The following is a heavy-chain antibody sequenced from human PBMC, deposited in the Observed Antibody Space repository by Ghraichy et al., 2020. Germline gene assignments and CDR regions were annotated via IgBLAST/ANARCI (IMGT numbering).Heavy chain of an antibody. V-gene: IGHV4-59*08. CDR1: GDSITSYY. Sequence: SETLSLTCSVSGDSITSYYWSWIWQPPGKGLQWIGYVYYSGSTRYNPSLKSRVTISADTSKHQFSLRLNSVTAADSAVYFCARAVPENYFDYWGRGTLVTVSS. D-gene: IGHD1-14*01. CDR3: ARAVPENYFDY. J-gene: IGHJ4*02. CDR2: VYYSGST.